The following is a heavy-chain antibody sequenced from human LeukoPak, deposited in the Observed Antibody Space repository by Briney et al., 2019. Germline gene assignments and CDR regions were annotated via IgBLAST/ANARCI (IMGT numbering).Heavy chain of an antibody. CDR3: ARGGYYGSGNDFRFDP. D-gene: IGHD3-10*01. Sequence: PGGSLRLSCAASGFTFSSYAMHWVRQAPGKGLEWVAVISYDGSNKYYADSVKGRFTISRHNSKNTLYLQMNSLRAEDTAVYYCARGGYYGSGNDFRFDPWGQGALVTVSS. CDR2: ISYDGSNK. J-gene: IGHJ5*02. CDR1: GFTFSSYA. V-gene: IGHV3-30*04.